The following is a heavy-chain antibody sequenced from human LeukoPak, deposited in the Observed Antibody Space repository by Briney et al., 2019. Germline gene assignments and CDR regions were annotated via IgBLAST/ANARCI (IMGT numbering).Heavy chain of an antibody. CDR3: ARDLYSSSWYRVPFY. J-gene: IGHJ4*02. Sequence: PGGSLRLSCAASGFTFSIYSMNWVRQAPGKGLEWVSSISSSSSYIYYADSVKGRFTISRDNAKNSLYLQMNSLRAEDTAVYYCARDLYSSSWYRVPFYWGQGTLVTVSS. CDR2: ISSSSSYI. V-gene: IGHV3-21*01. CDR1: GFTFSIYS. D-gene: IGHD6-13*01.